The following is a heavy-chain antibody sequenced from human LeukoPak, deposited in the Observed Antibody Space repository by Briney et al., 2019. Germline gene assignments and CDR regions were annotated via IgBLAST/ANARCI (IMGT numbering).Heavy chain of an antibody. D-gene: IGHD3-16*01. CDR2: INQDGSEK. CDR3: TRDVREAYDI. Sequence: GGSLRLSCEASGFRFGGFWMNWVRQAPGKGPERVANINQDGSEKLYVDSVKGRFTVSRDNAKNSLYLQMNSLRVEDTAVYYCTRDVREAYDIWGHGTMVTVSS. V-gene: IGHV3-7*01. CDR1: GFRFGGFW. J-gene: IGHJ3*02.